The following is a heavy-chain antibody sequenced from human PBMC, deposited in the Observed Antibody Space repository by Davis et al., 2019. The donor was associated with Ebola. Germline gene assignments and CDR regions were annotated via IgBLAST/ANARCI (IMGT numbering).Heavy chain of an antibody. CDR1: GFTFRRYA. J-gene: IGHJ4*02. CDR3: ARGGVTMIGGFDY. D-gene: IGHD3-22*01. Sequence: GESLKISCAASGFTFRRYAMHWVRQAPGKGLEWVAVISYDGSNKYYADSVKGRFTISRDNSKNTLYLQMNSLRAEDTAVYYCARGGVTMIGGFDYWGQGTLVTVSS. V-gene: IGHV3-30-3*01. CDR2: ISYDGSNK.